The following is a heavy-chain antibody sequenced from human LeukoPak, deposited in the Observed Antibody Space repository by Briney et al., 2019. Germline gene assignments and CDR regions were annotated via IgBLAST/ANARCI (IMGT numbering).Heavy chain of an antibody. J-gene: IGHJ4*02. V-gene: IGHV3-21*01. CDR1: GFTFSSYS. Sequence: GGSLRLSCAVSGFTFSSYSMNWVRQAPGKGLEWVSSISSSSSNIYYADSVKGRFTISRDNAKNSLYLQMNSLRAEDTAVYYCARVSNLVGATTSDYWGQGTLVTVSS. CDR3: ARVSNLVGATTSDY. D-gene: IGHD1-26*01. CDR2: ISSSSSNI.